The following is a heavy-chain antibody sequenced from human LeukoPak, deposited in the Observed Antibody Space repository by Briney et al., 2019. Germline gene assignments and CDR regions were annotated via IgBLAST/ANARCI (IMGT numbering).Heavy chain of an antibody. D-gene: IGHD4-17*01. CDR1: GGSISSYY. Sequence: SETLSLTCTVSGGSISSYYGSWIRQPPGKGLEWIGYIYYSGSTNYNPSLKSRVTISVDTSKNQFSLKLSSVTAADTAVYYCAREDYGGSWGAFDIWGQGTMVTVSS. CDR3: AREDYGGSWGAFDI. CDR2: IYYSGST. V-gene: IGHV4-59*01. J-gene: IGHJ3*02.